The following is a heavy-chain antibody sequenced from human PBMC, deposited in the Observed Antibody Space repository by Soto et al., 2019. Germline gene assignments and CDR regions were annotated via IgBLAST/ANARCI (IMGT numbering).Heavy chain of an antibody. CDR2: IIPILGIA. V-gene: IGHV1-69*02. Sequence: VKKPGSSVKVSCKASGGTFSSYTISWVRQAPGQGLEWMGRIIPILGIANYAQKFQGRVTITADTSTSTAYMELSRRRSEDTAVYYCARGYYDSSGYPTDAFDLWGQGTMVTVSS. CDR1: GGTFSSYT. D-gene: IGHD3-22*01. CDR3: ARGYYDSSGYPTDAFDL. J-gene: IGHJ3*01.